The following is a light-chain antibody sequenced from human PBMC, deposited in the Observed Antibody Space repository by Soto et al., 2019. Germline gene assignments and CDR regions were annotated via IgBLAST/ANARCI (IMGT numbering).Light chain of an antibody. CDR1: QSVSSTY. CDR2: DVF. V-gene: IGKV3-20*01. CDR3: QHYQGGHPIA. Sequence: EILWTQSPGTLSLSPGERATLSCRASQSVSSTYLAWYQHKPGQAPRLLLSDVFNRASGVAERFSGSGSETDLTLIIRRLEPEDSALYYCQHYQGGHPIAFGQGTRLEIK. J-gene: IGKJ5*01.